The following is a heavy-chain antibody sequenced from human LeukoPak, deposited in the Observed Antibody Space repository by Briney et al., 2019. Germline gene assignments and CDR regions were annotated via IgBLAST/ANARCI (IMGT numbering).Heavy chain of an antibody. Sequence: PGGSLRLSCAASGFTFSSYGMHWVRQAPGKGLEWVAFIRYDGSNKYYADSVKGRFTISRDNAKNSLYLQMNSLRAEDTAVYYCARDVAPLQPAATNGGFDPWGQGTLVTVSS. V-gene: IGHV3-30*02. CDR3: ARDVAPLQPAATNGGFDP. J-gene: IGHJ5*02. D-gene: IGHD2-8*01. CDR2: IRYDGSNK. CDR1: GFTFSSYG.